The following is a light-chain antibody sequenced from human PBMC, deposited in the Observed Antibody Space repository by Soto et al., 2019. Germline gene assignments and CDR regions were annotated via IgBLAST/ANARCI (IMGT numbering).Light chain of an antibody. J-gene: IGKJ1*01. CDR2: GAS. Sequence: EIVMRQSPATLSVSAGERATLSCGASQSVSSNLAWYQQKPGQAPRLLIYGASTRATGIPARFSGSGSGTEFTLTISSLQSEDFAVYYCQQYNNWPGTFGQGTKV. CDR3: QQYNNWPGT. V-gene: IGKV3-15*01. CDR1: QSVSSN.